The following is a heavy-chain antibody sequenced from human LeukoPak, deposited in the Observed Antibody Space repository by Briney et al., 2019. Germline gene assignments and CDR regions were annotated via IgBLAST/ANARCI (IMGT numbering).Heavy chain of an antibody. CDR3: ARDLAESDAFDI. CDR1: GGSFSGYY. V-gene: IGHV4-59*01. Sequence: SETLSLTCAVYGGSFSGYYWSWIRQPPGKGLEWIGYIYYSGSTNYNPSLKSRVTISVDTSKNQFSLKLKSVTAADTAVYYCARDLAESDAFDIWGQGTMVTVSS. J-gene: IGHJ3*02. CDR2: IYYSGST.